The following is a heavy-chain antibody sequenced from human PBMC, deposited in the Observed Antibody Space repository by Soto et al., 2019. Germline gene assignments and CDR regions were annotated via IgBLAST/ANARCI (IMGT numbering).Heavy chain of an antibody. V-gene: IGHV4-61*08. CDR1: GGSISSGGYY. CDR2: IYYSGST. Sequence: SETLSLTCTVSGGSISSGGYYWSWIRQPPGKGLEWIGYIYYSGSTNYNPSLKSRVTISVDTSKNQFSLKLSSVTAADTAVYYCARVQSGWYYPRWFDPWGQGTLVTVSS. D-gene: IGHD6-13*01. CDR3: ARVQSGWYYPRWFDP. J-gene: IGHJ5*02.